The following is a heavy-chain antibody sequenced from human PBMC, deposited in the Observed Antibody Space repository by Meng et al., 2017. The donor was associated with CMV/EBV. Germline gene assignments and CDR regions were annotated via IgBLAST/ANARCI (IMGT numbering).Heavy chain of an antibody. V-gene: IGHV3-48*04. J-gene: IGHJ6*02. CDR1: GFTFSSYS. D-gene: IGHD6-19*01. CDR3: ARETWQWLVGV. CDR2: ISSSSSTI. Sequence: GESLKISCAASGFTFSSYSMNWVRQAPGKGLEWVSYISSSSSTIYYADSVKGRFTISRDNAKNSLYLQMNSLRAEDTAVYYCARETWQWLVGVWGQGTTVTVLL.